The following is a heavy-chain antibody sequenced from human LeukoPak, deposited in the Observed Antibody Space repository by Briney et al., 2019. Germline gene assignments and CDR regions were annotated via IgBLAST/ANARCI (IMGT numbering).Heavy chain of an antibody. Sequence: PSETLSLTCTASGGSISSSSYYWGWIRQPPGKGLEWIGSIYYSGSTYYNPSLKSRVTISVDTSKNQFSLKLSSVTAADTAVYYCARVDSSSWYFDYWGQGTLVTVSS. CDR3: ARVDSSSWYFDY. V-gene: IGHV4-39*07. CDR1: GGSISSSSYY. D-gene: IGHD6-13*01. CDR2: IYYSGST. J-gene: IGHJ4*02.